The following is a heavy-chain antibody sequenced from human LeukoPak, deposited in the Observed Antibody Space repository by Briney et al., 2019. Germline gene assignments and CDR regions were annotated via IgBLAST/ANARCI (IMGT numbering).Heavy chain of an antibody. D-gene: IGHD3-10*01. CDR3: AKEGGRGSGSYYYNWFDP. Sequence: GGSLRLSCAAPGFTFSSYAMSWVRQAPGKGLEWVSAISGSGGSTYYADSVKGRFTISRDNSKNTLYLQMNSLRAEDTAVYYCAKEGGRGSGSYYYNWFDPWGQGTLVTGSS. V-gene: IGHV3-23*01. J-gene: IGHJ5*02. CDR1: GFTFSSYA. CDR2: ISGSGGST.